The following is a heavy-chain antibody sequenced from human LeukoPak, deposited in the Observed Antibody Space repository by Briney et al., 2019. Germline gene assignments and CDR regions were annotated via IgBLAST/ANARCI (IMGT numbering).Heavy chain of an antibody. Sequence: GGSLRLSCAASGFGISGFAMIWVRQAPGKGLEWVSSMGRGEKTHYSESARGRFAITRDNSQHMVYLEMNTLRAEDTAVYYCARALHYYVAMDVWGQGTTVTVSS. CDR3: ARALHYYVAMDV. D-gene: IGHD3-10*02. CDR2: MGRGEKT. J-gene: IGHJ6*02. CDR1: GFGISGFA. V-gene: IGHV3-23*01.